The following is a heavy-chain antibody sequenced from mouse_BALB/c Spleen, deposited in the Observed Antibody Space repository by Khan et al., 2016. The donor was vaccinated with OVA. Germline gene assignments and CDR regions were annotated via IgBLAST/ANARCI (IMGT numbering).Heavy chain of an antibody. Sequence: VQLVESGPGLVAPSQNLSITCTVSGFSLSDYGVSWIRQPPGKGLEWLGVLWGGGSTYYNSALKSRLSISKDNSKSQVFLKMSSLQRDDTAMFYCAKGVWAYYYTLDYWGQGTSDPVSS. CDR3: AKGVWAYYYTLDY. CDR2: LWGGGST. V-gene: IGHV2-6-5*01. CDR1: GFSLSDYG. J-gene: IGHJ4*01.